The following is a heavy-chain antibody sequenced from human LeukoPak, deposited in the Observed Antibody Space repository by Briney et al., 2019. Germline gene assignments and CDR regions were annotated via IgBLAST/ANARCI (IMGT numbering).Heavy chain of an antibody. J-gene: IGHJ3*02. V-gene: IGHV3-7*01. CDR3: ARDSEKSSSFAFDI. Sequence: GGSLRPSCAASGFTFSNYWMAWVRQAPGKGLEWVANINLDGSEEDYVDSLKGRCTISRDDAKNSLYLQVNTLRAEDTAVYYCARDSEKSSSFAFDIWGQGTVVTVSS. CDR2: INLDGSEE. CDR1: GFTFSNYW. D-gene: IGHD6-13*01.